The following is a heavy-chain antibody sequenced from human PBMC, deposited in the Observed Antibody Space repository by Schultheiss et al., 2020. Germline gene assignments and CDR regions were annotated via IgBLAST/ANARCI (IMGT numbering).Heavy chain of an antibody. Sequence: GGSLRLSCAASGFTFDDYAMHWVRQAPGKGLEWVAVIWYDGSNKYYADSVKGRFTISRDNSKNTLYLQINSLRAEDTAVYYCARGGPDVVTLDYWGQGTLVTFSS. J-gene: IGHJ4*02. V-gene: IGHV3-33*08. CDR2: IWYDGSNK. CDR3: ARGGPDVVTLDY. CDR1: GFTFDDYA. D-gene: IGHD4-23*01.